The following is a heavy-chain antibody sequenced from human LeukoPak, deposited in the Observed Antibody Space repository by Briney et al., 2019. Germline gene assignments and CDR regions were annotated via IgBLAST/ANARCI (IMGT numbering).Heavy chain of an antibody. Sequence: SVKVSCRASGGTFSSYAISWVRQAPGQGLEWMGGIIPIFGTANYAQKFQGRVTITADESTSTAYMELSSLRSEDTAVYYCARTSGSYYVFDYWGQGTLVTVSS. CDR1: GGTFSSYA. CDR3: ARTSGSYYVFDY. V-gene: IGHV1-69*13. J-gene: IGHJ4*02. D-gene: IGHD1-26*01. CDR2: IIPIFGTA.